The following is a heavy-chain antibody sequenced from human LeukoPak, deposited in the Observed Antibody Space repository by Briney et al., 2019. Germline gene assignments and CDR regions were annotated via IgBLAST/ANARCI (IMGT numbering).Heavy chain of an antibody. CDR1: GGTFSSYA. CDR3: ARSIVGATTNYFDY. J-gene: IGHJ4*02. CDR2: IIPIFGTA. V-gene: IGHV1-69*05. D-gene: IGHD1-26*01. Sequence: RGASVKVSCKASGGTFSSYAISWVRQAPGQGLEWMGRIIPIFGTAKYAQKIQGRVTITTDESTSPAYMELSSLRSEDTAVYYCARSIVGATTNYFDYWGQGTLVTVSS.